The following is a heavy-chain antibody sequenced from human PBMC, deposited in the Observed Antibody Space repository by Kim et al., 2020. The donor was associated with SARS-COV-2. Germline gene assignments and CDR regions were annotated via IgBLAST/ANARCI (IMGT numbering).Heavy chain of an antibody. J-gene: IGHJ4*02. CDR2: T. V-gene: IGHV1-2*02. D-gene: IGHD3-16*01. Sequence: TNYAQKFQGRVTMTRDTSISTAYMELSRLRSDDTAVYYCARVGLRRFPDYWGQGTLVTVSS. CDR3: ARVGLRRFPDY.